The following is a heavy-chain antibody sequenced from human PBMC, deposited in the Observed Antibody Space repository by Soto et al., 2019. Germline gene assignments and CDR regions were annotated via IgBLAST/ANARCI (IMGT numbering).Heavy chain of an antibody. CDR2: VKSKNDGGTT. CDR3: TTDSYITSIIVRFDY. CDR1: GFTFDDYA. J-gene: IGHJ4*01. D-gene: IGHD3-22*01. V-gene: IGHV3-15*07. Sequence: PGVSLRLSCAASGFTFDDYAMHWVRQAPGKGLEWVGRVKSKNDGGTTDFAAPVKGRFAISRDDSKNMVYLEMNSLQTEDTAIYYCTTDSYITSIIVRFDYWGHGTLVTVS.